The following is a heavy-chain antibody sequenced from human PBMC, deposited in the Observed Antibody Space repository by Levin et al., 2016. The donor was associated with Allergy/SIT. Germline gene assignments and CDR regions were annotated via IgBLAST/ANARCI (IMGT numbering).Heavy chain of an antibody. J-gene: IGHJ6*02. D-gene: IGHD4-17*01. CDR3: ARSKLGGDYGVRYYYYYGMDV. CDR2: IYYSGST. Sequence: WIRQPPGKGLEWIGYIYYSGSTYYNPSLKSRVTISVDTSKNQFSLKLSSVTAADTAVYYCARSKLGGDYGVRYYYYYGMDVWGQGTTVTVSS. V-gene: IGHV4-31*02.